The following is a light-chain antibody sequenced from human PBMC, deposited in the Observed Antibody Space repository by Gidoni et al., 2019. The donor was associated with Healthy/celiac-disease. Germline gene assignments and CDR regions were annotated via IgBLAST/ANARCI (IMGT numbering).Light chain of an antibody. CDR3: QQYNSYSWT. Sequence: GDRVTITCRASQSISSWLAWYQQKPVKAPKLLIYDASSLESGVPSRSSGSGSGTEFTLTISSLQPDDFATYYCQQYNSYSWTFGQGTKVEIK. J-gene: IGKJ1*01. CDR2: DAS. CDR1: QSISSW. V-gene: IGKV1-5*01.